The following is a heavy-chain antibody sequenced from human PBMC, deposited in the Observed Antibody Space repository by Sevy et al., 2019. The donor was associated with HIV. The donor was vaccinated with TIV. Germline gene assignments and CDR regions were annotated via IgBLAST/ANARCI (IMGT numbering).Heavy chain of an antibody. CDR1: GFAFTNYYA. Sequence: GGSLRLSCAASGFAFTNYYAMHWVRQAPGKGLEWVSLISYDGSDKYYADSVKGRFTISRDHFKNTLYLQMNNLRAEDTAVYFCAKVYSGNEYYHYYGIDVWGRGTTVTVSS. CDR3: AKVYSGNEYYHYYGIDV. CDR2: ISYDGSDK. J-gene: IGHJ6*02. V-gene: IGHV3-30-3*01. D-gene: IGHD1-26*01.